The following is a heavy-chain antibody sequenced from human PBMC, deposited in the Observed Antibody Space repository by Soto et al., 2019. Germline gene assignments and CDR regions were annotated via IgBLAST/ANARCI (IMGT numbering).Heavy chain of an antibody. CDR3: ARDPLWGTAMVLWYFDL. V-gene: IGHV3-30-3*01. J-gene: IGHJ2*01. CDR2: ISYDGSNK. Sequence: QVQLVESGGGVVQPGRSLRLSCAASGFTFSSYAMHWVRQAPGKGLEWVAVISYDGSNKYYADSVKGRFTISRDNSKNPLYLQRNSLRAEDTAVYYCARDPLWGTAMVLWYFDLWGRGTLVTVSS. CDR1: GFTFSSYA. D-gene: IGHD5-18*01.